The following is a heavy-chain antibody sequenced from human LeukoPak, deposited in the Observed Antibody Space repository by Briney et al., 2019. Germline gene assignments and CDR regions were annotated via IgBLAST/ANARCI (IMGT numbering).Heavy chain of an antibody. CDR1: GYTFTGYY. Sequence: GASVKVSCKASGYTFTGYYMHWVRQAPGQGLEWMGWISAYNGNTNYAQKLQGRVTMTTDTSTSTAYMELRSLRSDDTAVYYCARVNIEVVTDPSLVDYWGQGTLVTVSS. D-gene: IGHD2-21*02. J-gene: IGHJ4*02. CDR2: ISAYNGNT. V-gene: IGHV1-18*04. CDR3: ARVNIEVVTDPSLVDY.